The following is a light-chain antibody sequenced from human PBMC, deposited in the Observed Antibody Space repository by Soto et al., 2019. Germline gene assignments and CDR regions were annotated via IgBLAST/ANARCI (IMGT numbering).Light chain of an antibody. V-gene: IGLV2-23*02. CDR3: CSYTGSSTVV. J-gene: IGLJ2*01. Sequence: QSVLTQPASVSGSPGQSITISCTGTSSDVGSYNLVSWYQQHPGKAPKVMIYEVSKRPSGVSNRFSGSKSGNTASLTISGLQAEDEVDYYCCSYTGSSTVVFGGGTKLTVL. CDR2: EVS. CDR1: SSDVGSYNL.